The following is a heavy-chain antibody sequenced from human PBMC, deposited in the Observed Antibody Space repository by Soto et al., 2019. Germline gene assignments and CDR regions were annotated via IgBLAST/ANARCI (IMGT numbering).Heavy chain of an antibody. J-gene: IGHJ4*02. CDR3: VKDKLYSNYENYFDH. CDR2: ISWNRGTI. D-gene: IGHD4-4*01. CDR1: GFSFQNYA. V-gene: IGHV3-9*01. Sequence: EVQLVESGGGLVQPGRSLRLSCAASGFSFQNYAMHWVRQAPGKGLEWVSGISWNRGTIGYADSVRGRFTISRDNAKNALYLQMNSLRPEDTAFYYCVKDKLYSNYENYFDHWGQGTLVTVSA.